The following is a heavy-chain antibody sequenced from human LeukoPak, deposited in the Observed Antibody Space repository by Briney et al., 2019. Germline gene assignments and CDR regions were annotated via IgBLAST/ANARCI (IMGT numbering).Heavy chain of an antibody. V-gene: IGHV4-39*07. D-gene: IGHD4-17*01. CDR1: GGSISSSSYY. CDR2: IYYSGST. CDR3: ARDLDPQAVIHLYGDYRGGAFDI. Sequence: SETLSLTCTVSGGSISSSSYYWGWIRQPPGKGLEWIGSIYYSGSTNYNPSLKSRVTISVDKSKNQFSLKLSSVTAADTAVYYCARDLDPQAVIHLYGDYRGGAFDIWGQGTMVTVSS. J-gene: IGHJ3*02.